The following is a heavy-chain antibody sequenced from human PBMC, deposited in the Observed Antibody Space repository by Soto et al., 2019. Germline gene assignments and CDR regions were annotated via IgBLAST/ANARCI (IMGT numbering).Heavy chain of an antibody. CDR2: ISASGGST. CDR1: GFTFNSYA. D-gene: IGHD3-16*02. V-gene: IGHV3-23*01. Sequence: GGSLRLSCAASGFTFNSYAMSWVRQAPGKGLEWVSAISASGGSTYYADSVKGRFTISRDNSKNTLYLQMNSLRAEDTAVYYCAKDGRYGDGYNPDFAHWGRGTLVTVSS. J-gene: IGHJ4*02. CDR3: AKDGRYGDGYNPDFAH.